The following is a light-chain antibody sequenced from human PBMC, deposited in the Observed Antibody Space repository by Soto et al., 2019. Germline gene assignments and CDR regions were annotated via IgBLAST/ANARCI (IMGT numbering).Light chain of an antibody. CDR2: GAS. V-gene: IGKV1-39*01. CDR3: QQRYDTLLS. Sequence: DIEMTQSPSSLSASVGDRITISCRASQNINTFLNWYQQKGGKAPKLLIHGASSLQSGVPLRVSGSGSGTDFSLTISSLQPEDGATYYGQQRYDTLLSFSGGTKVDIK. CDR1: QNINTF. J-gene: IGKJ4*01.